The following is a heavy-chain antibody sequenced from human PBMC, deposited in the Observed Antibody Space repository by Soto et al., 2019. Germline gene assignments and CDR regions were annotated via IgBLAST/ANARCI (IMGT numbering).Heavy chain of an antibody. V-gene: IGHV4-30-4*01. CDR3: ARLPKYSYGYGNFDY. CDR2: IYYSGST. J-gene: IGHJ4*02. D-gene: IGHD5-18*01. Sequence: SETLSLTCTVSGGSISSGDYYWSWIRQPPGKGLEWIGYIYYSGSTYYNPSLKSRVTISVDTSKNQFSLKLSSVTAADTAVYYCARLPKYSYGYGNFDYWGQGTLVTVSS. CDR1: GGSISSGDYY.